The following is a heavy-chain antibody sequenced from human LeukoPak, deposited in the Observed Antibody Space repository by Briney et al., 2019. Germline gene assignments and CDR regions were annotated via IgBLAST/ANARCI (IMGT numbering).Heavy chain of an antibody. V-gene: IGHV1-2*02. CDR2: VNPNSGGT. CDR1: GYTFTGYY. D-gene: IGHD3-22*01. Sequence: ASVKVSCKASGYTFTGYYMHWVRQAPGQGLEWMGWVNPNSGGTNYAQKFQGRVTMTRDTSISTAYMELSRLRSDDTAVYYCARDSYYDSSGYYSSEYFQHWGQGTLVTVSS. CDR3: ARDSYYDSSGYYSSEYFQH. J-gene: IGHJ1*01.